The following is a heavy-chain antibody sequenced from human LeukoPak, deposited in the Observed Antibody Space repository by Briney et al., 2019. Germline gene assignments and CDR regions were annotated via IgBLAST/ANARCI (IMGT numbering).Heavy chain of an antibody. V-gene: IGHV3-30-3*01. CDR1: GSTFSTYA. CDR2: ISYDGNNK. Sequence: PGGSLRLSCAASGSTFSTYAIHWVRQAPGKGLEWVAVISYDGNNKYYADSVKGRFTISRDNSKNTLYLQVNSLRAEDTAVYYCARVRNVIFWYGDGMDVWGQGTTVTVSS. D-gene: IGHD3-9*01. CDR3: ARVRNVIFWYGDGMDV. J-gene: IGHJ6*02.